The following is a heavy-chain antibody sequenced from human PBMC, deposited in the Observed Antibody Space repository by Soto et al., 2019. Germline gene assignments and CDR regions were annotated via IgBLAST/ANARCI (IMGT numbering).Heavy chain of an antibody. Sequence: QVQLVESGGGLVKPGGSLRLSCAASGFTFSDYYMSWIRQAPGKGLEWVSYISSSGSTIYYADSVKGRFTISRDNAKNSMYMQMNSLRAEDTAVYYCARDPQLSLAGYYYGMDVWGQGTTVTVSS. CDR2: ISSSGSTI. CDR3: ARDPQLSLAGYYYGMDV. D-gene: IGHD2-2*01. CDR1: GFTFSDYY. V-gene: IGHV3-11*01. J-gene: IGHJ6*02.